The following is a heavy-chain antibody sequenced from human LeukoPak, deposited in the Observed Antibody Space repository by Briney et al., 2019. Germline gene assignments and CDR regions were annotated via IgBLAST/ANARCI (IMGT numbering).Heavy chain of an antibody. J-gene: IGHJ4*02. D-gene: IGHD2-21*01. Sequence: SETLSLTCTVSGYSISSGYYWGWIRQPRGKGLEWIGSIYHSGSTYYNPSLKSRVTISVDTSKNQFSLKLSSVTAADTAVYYCARVCASSGDCLFDYWGQGTLVTVSS. CDR1: GYSISSGYY. CDR3: ARVCASSGDCLFDY. CDR2: IYHSGST. V-gene: IGHV4-38-2*02.